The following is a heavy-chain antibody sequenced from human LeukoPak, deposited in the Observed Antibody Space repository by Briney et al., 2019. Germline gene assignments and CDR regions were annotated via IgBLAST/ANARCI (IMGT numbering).Heavy chain of an antibody. J-gene: IGHJ5*02. V-gene: IGHV4-34*01. CDR2: INHSGST. CDR1: GGSFSGYY. D-gene: IGHD5-24*01. CDR3: ARAPRDSLNWFDP. Sequence: PSETLSLTGAVYGGSFSGYYWSWIRQPPGKGLEWIGEINHSGSTNYNPSLKSRVTISVHTSKNQFSLKLSSVTAADTAVYYCARAPRDSLNWFDPWGQGTLVTVSS.